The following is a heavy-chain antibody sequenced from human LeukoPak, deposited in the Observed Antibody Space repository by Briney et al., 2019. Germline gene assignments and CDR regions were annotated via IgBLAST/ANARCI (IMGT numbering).Heavy chain of an antibody. Sequence: GASVKVSCKASGYTFTSYGISWVRQAPGQGLEWMGGIIPIFGTANYAQKFQGRVTITADESTSTAYMELSSLRSEDTAVYYCAREGGGGSGSYYRRPFDYWGQGTLVTVSS. V-gene: IGHV1-69*13. J-gene: IGHJ4*02. D-gene: IGHD3-10*01. CDR2: IIPIFGTA. CDR1: GYTFTSYG. CDR3: AREGGGGSGSYYRRPFDY.